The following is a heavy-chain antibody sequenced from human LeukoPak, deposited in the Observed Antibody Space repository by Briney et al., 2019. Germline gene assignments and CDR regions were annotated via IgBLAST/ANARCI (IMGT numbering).Heavy chain of an antibody. Sequence: GGSLRLSCAASGFPFDDYAMHWVRQAPGKGLEWVSLISGDGGSTYYADSVKGRFTISRDNSKNSLYLQMNSLRTKDTALYYCAKEGVPGSYFSRYGMDVWGQGTTVTVSS. D-gene: IGHD3-10*01. CDR1: GFPFDDYA. V-gene: IGHV3-43*02. CDR3: AKEGVPGSYFSRYGMDV. CDR2: ISGDGGST. J-gene: IGHJ6*02.